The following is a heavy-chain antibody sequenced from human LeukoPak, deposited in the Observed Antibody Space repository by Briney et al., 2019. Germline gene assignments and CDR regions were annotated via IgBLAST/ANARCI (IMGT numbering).Heavy chain of an antibody. J-gene: IGHJ3*02. CDR1: GSTFSSYS. V-gene: IGHV3-21*04. CDR3: ARDQGQSAFDI. Sequence: GGSLRLSCAGSGSTFSSYSMNWVRQAPGKGLEWVSSISSSSSYIYYADSVKGRFTISRDNSKNTLYLQMNSLRAEDTAVYYCARDQGQSAFDIWGQGTMVTVSS. CDR2: ISSSSSYI.